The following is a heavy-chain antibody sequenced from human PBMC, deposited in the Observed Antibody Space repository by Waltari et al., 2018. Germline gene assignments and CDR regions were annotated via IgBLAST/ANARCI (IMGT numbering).Heavy chain of an antibody. J-gene: IGHJ2*01. V-gene: IGHV3-48*03. CDR3: ARVAVTGSYYWYFDL. CDR2: IGPSGSDI. Sequence: EVQLVESGGGLVQPGGSLRLSCTGSGFTFSSSELNWVRQAPGKRLEWISYIGPSGSDIYYADSVKGRFTISRDNAKNSLYLDMDSLRAEDTAVYFCARVAVTGSYYWYFDLWGRGTTLTVSS. D-gene: IGHD1-26*01. CDR1: GFTFSSSE.